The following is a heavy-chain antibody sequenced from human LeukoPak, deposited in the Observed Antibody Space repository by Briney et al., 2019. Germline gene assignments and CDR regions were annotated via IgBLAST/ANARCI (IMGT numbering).Heavy chain of an antibody. Sequence: GGPLRLSCAASGFTFSSYAMSWVRQAPGKGLEWVSAISGSGGSTYYADSVKGRFTISRDNSKNTLYLQMNSLRAEDTAVYYCAKARITMVRGVIPFDYWGQGTLVTVSS. CDR2: ISGSGGST. CDR1: GFTFSSYA. V-gene: IGHV3-23*01. J-gene: IGHJ4*02. CDR3: AKARITMVRGVIPFDY. D-gene: IGHD3-10*01.